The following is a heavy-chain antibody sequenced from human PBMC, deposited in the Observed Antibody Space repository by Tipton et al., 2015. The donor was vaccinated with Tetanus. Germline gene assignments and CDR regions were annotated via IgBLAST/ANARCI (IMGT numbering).Heavy chain of an antibody. V-gene: IGHV3-48*01. Sequence: SLRLSCAASGFTFSTSSMNWVRQAPGKGLEFISYISSGSETIYYADTVRGRFTISRDNSKNTLYLQMNTLRAEDTAVYYCASSQVLHYFDCWGQGTLVTVSS. CDR3: ASSQVLHYFDC. CDR1: GFTFSTSS. J-gene: IGHJ4*02. D-gene: IGHD2-15*01. CDR2: ISSGSETI.